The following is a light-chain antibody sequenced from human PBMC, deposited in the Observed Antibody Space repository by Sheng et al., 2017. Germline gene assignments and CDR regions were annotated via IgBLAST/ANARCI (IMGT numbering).Light chain of an antibody. CDR2: RAS. CDR1: QGVSTW. CDR3: QQYSFYPWT. V-gene: IGKV1-5*03. J-gene: IGKJ1*01. Sequence: DIQMTQSPSTLSASVGERVTITCLVSQGVSTWLAWYQQKVGKAPKLLIYRASNLQSGVPSRFSGSGSGTEFTLTISSLQPDDFATYYCQQYSFYPWTFGRGTKVEI.